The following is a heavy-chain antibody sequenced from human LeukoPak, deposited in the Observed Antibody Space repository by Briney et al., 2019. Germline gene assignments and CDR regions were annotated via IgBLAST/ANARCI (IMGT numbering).Heavy chain of an antibody. J-gene: IGHJ4*02. CDR2: IYYSGNT. D-gene: IGHD3/OR15-3a*01. CDR3: ARQTGSGLFILP. CDR1: GVSISSSNSY. Sequence: SETLSLTCTVSGVSISSSNSYWGWIRQPPGKGLEWIGSIYYSGNTYYNASLQSQVSISIDTSKNQFSLRLTSVTAADTAVYYCARQTGSGLFILPGGQGTLVTVSS. V-gene: IGHV4-39*01.